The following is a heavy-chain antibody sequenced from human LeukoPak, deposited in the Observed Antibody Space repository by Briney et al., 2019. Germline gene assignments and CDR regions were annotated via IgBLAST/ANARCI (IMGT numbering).Heavy chain of an antibody. D-gene: IGHD3-9*01. V-gene: IGHV4-34*01. Sequence: PSETLSLTCAVYGGSFSGYYWSWIRQPPGKGLEWIGEINHSGSTNYNPSLKSRVTISVDTSKNQFSLKLSSVTAADTAVYYCARVPMYDILTGYYYYYYGVDVWGQGTTVTVSS. CDR3: ARVPMYDILTGYYYYYYGVDV. CDR1: GGSFSGYY. CDR2: INHSGST. J-gene: IGHJ6*02.